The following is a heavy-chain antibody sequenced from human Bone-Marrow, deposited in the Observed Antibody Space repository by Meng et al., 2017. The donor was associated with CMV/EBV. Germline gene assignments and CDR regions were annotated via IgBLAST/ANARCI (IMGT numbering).Heavy chain of an antibody. CDR3: ARDPIAARPFGWFDP. CDR2: INPSSGST. D-gene: IGHD6-6*01. V-gene: IGHV1-46*01. Sequence: ASVKVSCKASGYTFTSYYMHWVRQAPGQGLEWMGIINPSSGSTSYAQKFQGRVTMTRDTSTSTVYMELSSLRSEDTAVYYCARDPIAARPFGWFDPWGQGTLVTVSS. CDR1: GYTFTSYY. J-gene: IGHJ5*02.